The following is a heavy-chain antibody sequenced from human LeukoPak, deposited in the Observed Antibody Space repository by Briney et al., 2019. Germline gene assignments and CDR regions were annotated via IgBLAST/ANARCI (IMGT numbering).Heavy chain of an antibody. V-gene: IGHV3-7*03. CDR1: GFTFSNYW. Sequence: GGSLGLSCAASGFTFSNYWMSWVRQAPGKGLEWVANIKQDGGEKYYVDSVKGRFTISRDNAMNSLCLQMNSLKAEDTAVYYCARTDRTNNGLREWGQGTLVTVSS. CDR2: IKQDGGEK. D-gene: IGHD1/OR15-1a*01. CDR3: ARTDRTNNGLRE. J-gene: IGHJ4*02.